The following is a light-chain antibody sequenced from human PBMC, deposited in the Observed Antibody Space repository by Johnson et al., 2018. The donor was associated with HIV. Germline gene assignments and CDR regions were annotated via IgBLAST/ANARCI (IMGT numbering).Light chain of an antibody. Sequence: QSVLTQPPSVSAAPGQTVTISCSGSSSNIGSNYVSWYQQLPGAAPKLLIYENNKRPSGIADRFSDTKSGTSATLGITGLQPGDEADYYCGTWDSGLSAHYVFGTGTKVTVL. CDR1: SSNIGSNY. J-gene: IGLJ1*01. V-gene: IGLV1-51*02. CDR2: ENN. CDR3: GTWDSGLSAHYV.